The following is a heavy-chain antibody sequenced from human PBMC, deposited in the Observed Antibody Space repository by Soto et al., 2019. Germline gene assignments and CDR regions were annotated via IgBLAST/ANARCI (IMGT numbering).Heavy chain of an antibody. J-gene: IGHJ6*02. D-gene: IGHD6-13*01. CDR3: ARGGPIAAPAYSGLDV. V-gene: IGHV3-11*06. Sequence: SVKGRFTISRDNAKKSLYLQMNSLRAEDTAVYYCARGGPIAAPAYSGLDVWGQGATVTFSS.